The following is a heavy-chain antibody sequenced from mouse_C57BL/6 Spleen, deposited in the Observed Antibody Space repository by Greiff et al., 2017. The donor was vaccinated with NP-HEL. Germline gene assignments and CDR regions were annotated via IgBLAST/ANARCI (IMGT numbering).Heavy chain of an antibody. CDR3: TRGYYYGRSLDY. Sequence: VQLQQSGAELVRPGASVTLSCKASGYTFTDYEMHWVKQTPVHGLEWIGAIDPETGGTAYNQKFKGKAILTADKSSSTAYMELRSLTSEDSAVYYCTRGYYYGRSLDYWGQGTTLTVSS. CDR1: GYTFTDYE. CDR2: IDPETGGT. J-gene: IGHJ2*01. D-gene: IGHD1-1*01. V-gene: IGHV1-15*01.